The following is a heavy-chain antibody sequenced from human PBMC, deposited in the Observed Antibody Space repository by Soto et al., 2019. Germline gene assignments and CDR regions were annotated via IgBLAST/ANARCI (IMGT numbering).Heavy chain of an antibody. CDR2: INHSGST. D-gene: IGHD3-10*01. Sequence: SETLSLTCAVYGVSFSGYYWSWIRQPTGKGLEWIGEINHSGSTNYNPSLKSRVTISVDTSKNQFSLKLSSVTAADTAVYYCARGEVFGSGTYYYYGMNVWGQGTTVTVSS. V-gene: IGHV4-34*01. CDR3: ARGEVFGSGTYYYYGMNV. CDR1: GVSFSGYY. J-gene: IGHJ6*02.